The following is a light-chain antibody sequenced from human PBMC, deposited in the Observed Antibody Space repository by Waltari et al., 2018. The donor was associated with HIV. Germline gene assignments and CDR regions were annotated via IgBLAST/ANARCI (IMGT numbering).Light chain of an antibody. V-gene: IGLV1-36*01. J-gene: IGLJ3*02. Sequence: QSALTQEPSMSGTVGQKVTLSCTGNSDNIGRYAVAWHQQISHGPHKTGIFGRSLPSGLPVRFSGSKSATTAALTISGLQPEDEADYYCSTWDQSLGIWVFGGGTKLTVL. CDR3: STWDQSLGIWV. CDR2: GR. CDR1: SDNIGRYA.